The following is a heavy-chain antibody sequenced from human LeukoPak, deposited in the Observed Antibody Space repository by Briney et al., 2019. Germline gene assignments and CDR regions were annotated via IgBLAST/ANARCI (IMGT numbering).Heavy chain of an antibody. CDR1: GYTFTGDY. D-gene: IGHD5-24*01. Sequence: ASVKVSCKASGYTFTGDYMRWVRQAPGQGLEWMGWINPNSGGTSYAQKFQGRVTMTRDTSISTAYMELRRLRSDDTAVYYCARGAGRDGYNFGYWGQGTLVTVSS. V-gene: IGHV1-2*02. J-gene: IGHJ4*02. CDR3: ARGAGRDGYNFGY. CDR2: INPNSGGT.